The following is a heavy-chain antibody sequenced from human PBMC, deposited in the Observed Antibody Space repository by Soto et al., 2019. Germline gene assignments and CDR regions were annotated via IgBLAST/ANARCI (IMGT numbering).Heavy chain of an antibody. D-gene: IGHD6-19*01. V-gene: IGHV3-23*01. Sequence: GVSLRLSWAASGCTFSSYAMSWIRQAPGKGLEWVSAISGSGGSTYYADSVKGRFTISRDNSKNTLYLQMNSLRAEDTAVYYCARDGSGWASYFDYWGQGTRVTVSS. J-gene: IGHJ4*02. CDR3: ARDGSGWASYFDY. CDR1: GCTFSSYA. CDR2: ISGSGGST.